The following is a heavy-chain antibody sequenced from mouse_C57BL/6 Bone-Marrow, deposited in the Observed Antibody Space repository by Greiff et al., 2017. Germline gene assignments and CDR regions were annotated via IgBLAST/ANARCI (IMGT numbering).Heavy chain of an antibody. V-gene: IGHV1-59*01. CDR3: AQRPWFAY. CDR2: IDPSDSYT. J-gene: IGHJ3*01. Sequence: QVQLQQPGAELVRPGTSVQLSCKASGYTFTCYWMHWVKQRPGQGLEWIGVIDPSDSYTNSNQNFKGRATLTVDTSSGTACMQLCCLTCEDFAVYYCAQRPWFAYWGQVSLVTVA. CDR1: GYTFTCYW.